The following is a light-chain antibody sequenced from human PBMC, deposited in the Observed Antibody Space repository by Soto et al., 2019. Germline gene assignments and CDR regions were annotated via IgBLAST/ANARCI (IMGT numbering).Light chain of an antibody. V-gene: IGKV1-9*01. CDR1: QDISSY. Sequence: DIQLTQSPSFLSASVGDRVTITCRARQDISSYLAWYQQKPGKAPQLLIYAATILQSGVPSRFSGSGSGTECTLTISSLQPEDFATYYGQQLNSYPLFTFGPGTKVDIK. CDR3: QQLNSYPLFT. J-gene: IGKJ3*01. CDR2: AAT.